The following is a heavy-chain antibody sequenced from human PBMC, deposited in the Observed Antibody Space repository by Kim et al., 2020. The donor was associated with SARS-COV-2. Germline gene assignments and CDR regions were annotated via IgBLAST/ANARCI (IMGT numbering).Heavy chain of an antibody. Sequence: GGSLRLSCAASGFTFSSYAMHWVRQAPGKGLEWVAVISYDGSNKYYADSVKGRFTISRDNSKNTLYLQMNSLRAEDTAMYYCARGAGQWLVLGYWGQGTLVTVSS. V-gene: IGHV3-30-3*01. J-gene: IGHJ4*02. D-gene: IGHD6-19*01. CDR1: GFTFSSYA. CDR3: ARGAGQWLVLGY. CDR2: ISYDGSNK.